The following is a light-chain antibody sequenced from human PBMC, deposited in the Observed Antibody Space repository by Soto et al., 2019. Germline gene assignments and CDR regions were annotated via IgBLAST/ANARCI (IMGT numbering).Light chain of an antibody. J-gene: IGKJ3*01. CDR3: KQYKKDFS. CDR1: HDIVLW. Sequence: DIQMSQSPSNLSASVGDRVTITCRASHDIVLWLAWYQQKRGKAPKLLIFDSSNLESGVPSRLSGSGSRTEFSLTTSGLQSDVFATYYCKQYKKDFSFCRGTRVDVK. V-gene: IGKV1-5*01. CDR2: DSS.